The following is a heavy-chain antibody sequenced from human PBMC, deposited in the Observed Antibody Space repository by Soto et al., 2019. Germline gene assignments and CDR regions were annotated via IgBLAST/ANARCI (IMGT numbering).Heavy chain of an antibody. CDR1: GGSIGSGGYY. V-gene: IGHV4-31*03. CDR2: IYFSGST. J-gene: IGHJ4*02. D-gene: IGHD3-22*01. Sequence: SETLSLTCTVSGGSIGSGGYYWSWIRQHPGKGLEWIGYIYFSGSTYYNPSLKSRVTISIDTSKNQFSLRLSSVTAADTAMYYCARGGYYYDSSAYSEVYYVDYWGQGPPVTVSS. CDR3: ARGGYYYDSSAYSEVYYVDY.